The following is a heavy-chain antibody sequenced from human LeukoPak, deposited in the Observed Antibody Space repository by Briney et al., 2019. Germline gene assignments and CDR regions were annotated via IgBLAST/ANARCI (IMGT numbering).Heavy chain of an antibody. CDR2: ISGSGGST. D-gene: IGHD1-1*01. Sequence: GGSLRLSCAASGFTFSHYAMNWVRQAPGKGLEWVSGISGSGGSTFYADSVKGRFAISRDNSMNTLYLQMTSLRADDTAVFYCAKEGAEYNLNAWGQGTLVTVSS. J-gene: IGHJ5*02. CDR3: AKEGAEYNLNA. CDR1: GFTFSHYA. V-gene: IGHV3-23*01.